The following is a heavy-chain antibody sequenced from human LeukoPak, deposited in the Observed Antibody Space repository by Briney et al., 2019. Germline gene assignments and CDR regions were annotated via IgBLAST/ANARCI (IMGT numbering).Heavy chain of an antibody. CDR2: ISYTGST. Sequence: SETLSLTCTVSGGSISSNSYYWGWIRQPPGKGLEWIGSISYTGSTYYNPSLKSRVTISVDTSKNQFSLKLRSVTAADTAIYYCARASFNVVFGNWFDPWGQGTLVTVSS. CDR1: GGSISSNSYY. V-gene: IGHV4-39*01. CDR3: ARASFNVVFGNWFDP. J-gene: IGHJ5*02. D-gene: IGHD2-8*01.